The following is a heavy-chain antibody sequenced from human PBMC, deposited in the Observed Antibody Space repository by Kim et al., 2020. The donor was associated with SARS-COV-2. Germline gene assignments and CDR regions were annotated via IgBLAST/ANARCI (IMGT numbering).Heavy chain of an antibody. D-gene: IGHD5-12*01. J-gene: IGHJ4*02. Sequence: SETLSLTCAVYGGSFSGYYWSWIRQPPGKGLEWIGEINHSGSTNYNPSLKSRVTISVDTSKNQFSLKLSSVTAADTAVYYCAREKGWLLIRQLDYWGQGTLVTVSS. CDR2: INHSGST. CDR1: GGSFSGYY. V-gene: IGHV4-34*01. CDR3: AREKGWLLIRQLDY.